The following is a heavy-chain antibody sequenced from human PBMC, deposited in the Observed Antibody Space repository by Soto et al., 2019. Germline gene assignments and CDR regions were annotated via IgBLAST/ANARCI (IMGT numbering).Heavy chain of an antibody. CDR3: VLWVRGVINY. V-gene: IGHV3-72*01. CDR1: GFTFSDHY. Sequence: EVQLVESGGGLVQPGGSLRLSCATSGFTFSDHYLEWVRQAPGKGLEWVGRSRNRAQSYTTEYAASVKGRFTISRDDSKNSLYLQVNSLTIDDTAVYYCVLWVRGVINYWGQGTLVTVSS. D-gene: IGHD3-10*01. CDR2: SRNRAQSYTT. J-gene: IGHJ4*02.